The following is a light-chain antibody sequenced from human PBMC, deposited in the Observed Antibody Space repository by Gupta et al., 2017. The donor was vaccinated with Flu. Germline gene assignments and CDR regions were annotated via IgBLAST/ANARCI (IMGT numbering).Light chain of an antibody. J-gene: IGKJ2*01. CDR1: QSLMHSNGYNY. CDR3: MQALQTPRT. CDR2: WCS. Sequence: DIVITQSPLSLPVTPGEPASISCRSSQSLMHSNGYNYFDWYLQKPGQSPQLLIYWCSNRASGVPDRFSGSGSGTDFTLKISRVEAEDVGVYYCMQALQTPRTFGQGTKLEIK. V-gene: IGKV2-28*01.